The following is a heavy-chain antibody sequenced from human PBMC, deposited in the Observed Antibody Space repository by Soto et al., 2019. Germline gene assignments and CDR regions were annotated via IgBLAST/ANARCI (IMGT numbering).Heavy chain of an antibody. CDR3: ARGGQWDYYYGMDV. CDR1: GGSISSSNW. J-gene: IGHJ6*02. V-gene: IGHV4-4*02. Sequence: SETLSLTCAVPGGSISSSNWWSWVRQPPGKGLEWIGEIYRSGSTNYNPSLKSRVTISVDKSKNQFSLKLSSVTAADTAVYYCARGGQWDYYYGMDVWGQGTTVTVSS. D-gene: IGHD6-19*01. CDR2: IYRSGST.